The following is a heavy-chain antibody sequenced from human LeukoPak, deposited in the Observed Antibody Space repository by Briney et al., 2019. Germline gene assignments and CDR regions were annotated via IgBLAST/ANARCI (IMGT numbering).Heavy chain of an antibody. V-gene: IGHV4-59*01. J-gene: IGHJ4*02. D-gene: IGHD3-22*01. Sequence: SETLSLTCTVSDGSLSSYYWSWIRQPPGKGLEWIGNIYNSGSTNYNPSLKSRVTMSVDPSKNQFSLRLSSVTAADTAVYFCARAALYFDSSAYSNYFDYWGQGTLVTVSS. CDR3: ARAALYFDSSAYSNYFDY. CDR2: IYNSGST. CDR1: DGSLSSYY.